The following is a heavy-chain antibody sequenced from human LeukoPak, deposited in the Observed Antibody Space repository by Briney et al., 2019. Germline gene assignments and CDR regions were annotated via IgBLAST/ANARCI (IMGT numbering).Heavy chain of an antibody. CDR3: AKDVDPFGSGSYVEGFDY. J-gene: IGHJ4*02. D-gene: IGHD3-10*01. CDR1: GFTFSSYG. CDR2: ISYDGSNK. Sequence: GRSLRLSCAASGFTFSSYGMHWVRQAPGKGLEWVAVISYDGSNKYYADSVKGRFTISRDNSKNTLYLQMNSLRAKDTAVYYCAKDVDPFGSGSYVEGFDYWGQGTLVTVSS. V-gene: IGHV3-30*18.